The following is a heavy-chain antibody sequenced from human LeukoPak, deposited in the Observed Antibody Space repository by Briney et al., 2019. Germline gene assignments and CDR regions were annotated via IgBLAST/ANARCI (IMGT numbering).Heavy chain of an antibody. CDR3: ARAGATADFDY. CDR1: GGTFSSYT. V-gene: IGHV1-69*02. Sequence: GASVKVSCKASGGTFSSYTISWMRQAPGQGLEWMGRIIPILGIANYAQKFQGRVTITADKSTSTAYMELSSLRSEDTAVYYCARAGATADFDYWGQGTLVTVSS. J-gene: IGHJ4*02. D-gene: IGHD2-21*02. CDR2: IIPILGIA.